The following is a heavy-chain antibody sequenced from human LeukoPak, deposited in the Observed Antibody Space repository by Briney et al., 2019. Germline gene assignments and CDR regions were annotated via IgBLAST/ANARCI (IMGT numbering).Heavy chain of an antibody. Sequence: GGSLRLSCAASGFTFRNHGMHWVRQAPGKGLEWVAVIWYDGSSKYYADSVKGRFTISRDNSKNTLSLQMNSLRAEDTAVYYCARDISSTHMDVWAQGTTVTVSS. D-gene: IGHD2-2*01. CDR1: GFTFRNHG. V-gene: IGHV3-33*01. J-gene: IGHJ6*02. CDR3: ARDISSTHMDV. CDR2: IWYDGSSK.